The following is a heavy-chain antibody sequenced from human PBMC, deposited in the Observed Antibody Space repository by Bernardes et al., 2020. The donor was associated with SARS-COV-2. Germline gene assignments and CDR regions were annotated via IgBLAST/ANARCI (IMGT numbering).Heavy chain of an antibody. Sequence: GGSLRLSCAASGFTFSSSWMHWVRQAPGKGLVWVSRINPDGTTTTYADSVKGRFTISRDNAKNALYLQMNSLRAEDTAVYYCARGTGNYGDWDYWGQGTLVTVSS. D-gene: IGHD1-7*01. CDR3: ARGTGNYGDWDY. CDR2: INPDGTTT. V-gene: IGHV3-74*01. CDR1: GFTFSSSW. J-gene: IGHJ4*02.